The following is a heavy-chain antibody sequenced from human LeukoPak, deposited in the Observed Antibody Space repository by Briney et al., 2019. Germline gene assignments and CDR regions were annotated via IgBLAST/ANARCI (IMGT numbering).Heavy chain of an antibody. J-gene: IGHJ4*02. D-gene: IGHD2-15*01. V-gene: IGHV3-23*01. Sequence: GGSLRLSCAASGFTFSSYSMNWVRQAPGKGLEWVSAISGSGGSTYYADSVKGRFTISRDNSKNTLYLQMNSLRAEDTAVYYCAKAPQRLLPMYYFDYWGQGTLVTVSS. CDR3: AKAPQRLLPMYYFDY. CDR2: ISGSGGST. CDR1: GFTFSSYS.